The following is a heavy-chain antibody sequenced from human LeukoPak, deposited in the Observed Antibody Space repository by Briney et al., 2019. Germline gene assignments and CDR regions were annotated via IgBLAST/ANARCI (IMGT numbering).Heavy chain of an antibody. CDR3: ARDRAAAMDY. CDR1: GSTFSSYA. Sequence: GRSLRLSCAASGSTFSSYAMHWVRQAPGKGLEWVAVISYDGSNKYYADSVKGRFTISRDNSKNTLYLQMNSLRAEDTAVYYCARDRAAAMDYWGQGTLVTVSS. CDR2: ISYDGSNK. J-gene: IGHJ4*02. V-gene: IGHV3-30-3*01. D-gene: IGHD2-2*01.